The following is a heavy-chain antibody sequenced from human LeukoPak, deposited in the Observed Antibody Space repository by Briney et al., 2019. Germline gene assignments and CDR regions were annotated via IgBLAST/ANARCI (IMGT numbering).Heavy chain of an antibody. J-gene: IGHJ3*02. D-gene: IGHD4-17*01. Sequence: GGSLRLSCAASGFTFSSYWMHWVRQAPGKGLVWVSRINSDGSSTSYADSVKGRFTISRDNAKNTLYLQMNSLRAEDTAVYYCARVRHRVYGDYAFDIWGQGTMVTVSS. CDR3: ARVRHRVYGDYAFDI. CDR2: INSDGSST. V-gene: IGHV3-74*01. CDR1: GFTFSSYW.